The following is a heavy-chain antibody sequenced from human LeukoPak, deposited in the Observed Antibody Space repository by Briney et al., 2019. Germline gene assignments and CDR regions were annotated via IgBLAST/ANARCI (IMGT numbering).Heavy chain of an antibody. Sequence: GESLKISCKGSGYSFTSYWIGWVRQMPGKGLEWMGIIYPGVSDTRYCPPFQGQVTISADKSISTAYLQWSCLKASDTAMYYCARHTAGYCTNGVCPGPFDYWGQGTLVTVSS. J-gene: IGHJ4*02. V-gene: IGHV5-51*01. CDR2: IYPGVSDT. D-gene: IGHD2-8*01. CDR1: GYSFTSYW. CDR3: ARHTAGYCTNGVCPGPFDY.